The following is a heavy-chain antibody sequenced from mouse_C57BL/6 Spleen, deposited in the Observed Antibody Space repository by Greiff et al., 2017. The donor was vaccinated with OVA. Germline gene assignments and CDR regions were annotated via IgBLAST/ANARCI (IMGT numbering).Heavy chain of an antibody. CDR1: GYTFTDYE. CDR2: IDPETGGT. Sequence: VKLQESGAELVRPGASVTLSCKASGYTFTDYEMHWVKQTPVHGLEWIGAIDPETGGTAYNQKFKGKAILTADKSSSTAYMELRSLTSEDSAVYYCTRSTVVAHPYAMDYWGQGTSVTVSS. D-gene: IGHD1-1*01. V-gene: IGHV1-15*01. J-gene: IGHJ4*01. CDR3: TRSTVVAHPYAMDY.